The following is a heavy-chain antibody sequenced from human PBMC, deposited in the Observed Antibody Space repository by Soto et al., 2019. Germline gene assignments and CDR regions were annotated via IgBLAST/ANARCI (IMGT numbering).Heavy chain of an antibody. Sequence: QVQLVQSGAEVRKPGASVTVPCRSSGDSFNDYYIHWVRQAPGQGFEWMGLINPNGGVTKYAQKFQGWVSMTRDTSIRTFYMQLRRLRSDDTAVYYCARESGGATATLDYYYFYMDVWGTGTTVTVSS. CDR3: ARESGGATATLDYYYFYMDV. CDR1: GDSFNDYY. D-gene: IGHD5-12*01. V-gene: IGHV1-2*04. J-gene: IGHJ6*03. CDR2: INPNGGVT.